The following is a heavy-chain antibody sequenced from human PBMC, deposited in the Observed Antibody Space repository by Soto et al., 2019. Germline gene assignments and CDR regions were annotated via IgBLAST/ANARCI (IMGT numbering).Heavy chain of an antibody. CDR1: GFTFTSYG. D-gene: IGHD6-13*01. CDR2: ISYDGSHK. J-gene: IGHJ6*02. V-gene: IGHV3-30*18. Sequence: QVQLVESGGGVVQPGRSLTLSCAVSGFTFTSYGMHWVRQAPGKGLEWVTLISYDGSHKYYADSVKGRFTISRDSSKNTLYLLMNSLRPEDTAVYYCVKDRAGYSRGMDVWGQGTTVTVS. CDR3: VKDRAGYSRGMDV.